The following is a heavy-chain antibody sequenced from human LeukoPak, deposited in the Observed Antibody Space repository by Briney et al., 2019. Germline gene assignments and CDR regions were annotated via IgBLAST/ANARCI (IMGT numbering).Heavy chain of an antibody. Sequence: AGGSLRLSCAVSGFTVGSNYMSWVRQAPGKGLEWVSIIYRGGSTNYADSVKGRFTISRDTSKNTLYLQMNSLRAEDTAVYYCAGDLGWDDVFDIWGQGTMVTVSS. J-gene: IGHJ3*02. CDR3: AGDLGWDDVFDI. CDR2: IYRGGST. V-gene: IGHV3-66*01. CDR1: GFTVGSNY. D-gene: IGHD1-26*01.